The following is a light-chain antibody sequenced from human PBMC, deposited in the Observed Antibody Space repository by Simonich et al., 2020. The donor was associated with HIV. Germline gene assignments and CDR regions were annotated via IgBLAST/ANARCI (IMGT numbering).Light chain of an antibody. CDR1: QCVFYSSNNKNY. V-gene: IGKV4-1*01. J-gene: IGKJ4*01. Sequence: DIVMTQSPDSLAVSLGERATINCKSSQCVFYSSNNKNYLFLYQQQPGQPPNLLISWASTRETGVPDRFSGSGSGTDFTLTISSLQAEDVAVYYCQQYYSPPLTFGRGTKVEIK. CDR3: QQYYSPPLT. CDR2: WAS.